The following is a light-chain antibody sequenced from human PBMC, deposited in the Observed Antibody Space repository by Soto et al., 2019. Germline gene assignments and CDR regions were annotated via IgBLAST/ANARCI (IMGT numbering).Light chain of an antibody. V-gene: IGLV2-14*01. CDR1: TSDVGNYNY. Sequence: LAQPASVSGSPGQSITISCTGTTSDVGNYNYVSWFQQHPGKPPKLMIYEVTNRPSGVSNRFSGSKAGITASLTISGLQAEDEADYYCSSYTTNTTLVFGTGTKVTVL. CDR2: EVT. CDR3: SSYTTNTTLV. J-gene: IGLJ1*01.